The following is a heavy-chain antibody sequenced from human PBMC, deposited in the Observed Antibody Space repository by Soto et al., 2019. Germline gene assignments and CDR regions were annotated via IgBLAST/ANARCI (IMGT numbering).Heavy chain of an antibody. CDR3: ARTVVVTAIQRYFDY. CDR2: IYYSGST. V-gene: IGHV4-59*01. Sequence: QVQLQESGPGLVKPSETLSLTCTVSGGSISSYYWSWIRQPPGKGLEWIGYIYYSGSTNYNPSLKSRVTISVDTSKNQFSLKLSSVTAADTAVYYCARTVVVTAIQRYFDYWGQGTLVTVSS. J-gene: IGHJ4*02. D-gene: IGHD2-21*02. CDR1: GGSISSYY.